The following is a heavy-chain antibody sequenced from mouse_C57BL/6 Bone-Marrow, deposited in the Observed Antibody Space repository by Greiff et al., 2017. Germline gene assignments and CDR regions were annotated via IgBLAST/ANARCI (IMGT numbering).Heavy chain of an antibody. CDR1: GYSFTGYY. D-gene: IGHD1-1*01. CDR3: ARYYYGSSCLAWFAY. V-gene: IGHV1-43*01. CDR2: INPSTGGT. J-gene: IGHJ3*01. Sequence: VQLQQSGPELVKPGASVKISCKASGYSFTGYYMHWVKQSPEKSLEWIGEINPSTGGTSYNQKFKGKGTLTVDKSSSTAYMQLKGLTSEDSAVYYGARYYYGSSCLAWFAYWGQGTLVTVSA.